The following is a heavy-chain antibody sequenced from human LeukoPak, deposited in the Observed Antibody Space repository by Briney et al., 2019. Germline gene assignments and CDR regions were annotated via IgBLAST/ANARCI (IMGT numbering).Heavy chain of an antibody. CDR1: GGSFSGYY. Sequence: SETLSFTCAVYGGSFSGYYWSWIRQPPGKGLEWIGEINHSGSTNYNPSFKSRVTISVDTSKNQFSLKLSSVTAADTAVYYCARYSGSQGSFFDYWGQGTLVTVSS. V-gene: IGHV4-34*01. CDR2: INHSGST. D-gene: IGHD1-26*01. CDR3: ARYSGSQGSFFDY. J-gene: IGHJ4*02.